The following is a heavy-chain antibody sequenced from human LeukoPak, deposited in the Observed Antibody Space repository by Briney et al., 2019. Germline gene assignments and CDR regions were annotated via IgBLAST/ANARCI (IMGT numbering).Heavy chain of an antibody. J-gene: IGHJ4*01. D-gene: IGHD5-18*01. CDR1: GFTFSSYW. CDR2: INTDGSNT. Sequence: GGSLRLSCAASGFTFSSYWMHWVRQAPGKGLVWVSHINTDGSNTNYADSVKVRFTISRDNAKNTLYLQMNSLRADDTAMYYCARDQAAMVTDWGQGTLVTVSS. V-gene: IGHV3-74*01. CDR3: ARDQAAMVTD.